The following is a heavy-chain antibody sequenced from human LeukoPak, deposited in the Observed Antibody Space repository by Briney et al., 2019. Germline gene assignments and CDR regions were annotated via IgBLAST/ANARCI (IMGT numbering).Heavy chain of an antibody. D-gene: IGHD2/OR15-2a*01. CDR3: AKRDYYSFDY. V-gene: IGHV3-23*01. J-gene: IGHJ4*02. Sequence: GGSLRLSCAASGFTFNSCAMSWVRQAPGKRLEWVSTISDSGTSTFYADSVKGRFTISRDNSKNTLYVQMNSLRAEDTAVYYCAKRDYYSFDYWGQGTLVTVSS. CDR2: ISDSGTST. CDR1: GFTFNSCA.